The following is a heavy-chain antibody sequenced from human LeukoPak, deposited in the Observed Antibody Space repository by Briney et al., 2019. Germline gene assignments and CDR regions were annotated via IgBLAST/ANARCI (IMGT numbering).Heavy chain of an antibody. J-gene: IGHJ3*02. Sequence: ASVKVSCKASGYTFTNYGVNWVRQAPGEGLAWMGWINTNSGDPTYAQGFTGRFVFSLDTSVSTAYLQISSLRAEDTAVYYCARFRPHGYYDTFDIWGQGTMVTVS. CDR2: INTNSGDP. D-gene: IGHD5-18*01. V-gene: IGHV7-4-1*02. CDR1: GYTFTNYG. CDR3: ARFRPHGYYDTFDI.